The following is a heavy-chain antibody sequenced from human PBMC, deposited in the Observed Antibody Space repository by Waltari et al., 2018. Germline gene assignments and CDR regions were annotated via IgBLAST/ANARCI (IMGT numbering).Heavy chain of an antibody. CDR2: IYHSGST. CDR1: GYSISSGYY. CDR3: ARRLNDYIWGSYRQVPGYFDY. D-gene: IGHD3-16*02. Sequence: QVQLQESGPGLVKPSETLSLTCAVSGYSISSGYYWGWIRQPPGKGLGWIGRIYHSGSTYYNPSLKSRVTISVDTSKNQVSLKLSSVTAADTAVYYCARRLNDYIWGSYRQVPGYFDYWGKGTTVTVSS. V-gene: IGHV4-38-2*01. J-gene: IGHJ4*03.